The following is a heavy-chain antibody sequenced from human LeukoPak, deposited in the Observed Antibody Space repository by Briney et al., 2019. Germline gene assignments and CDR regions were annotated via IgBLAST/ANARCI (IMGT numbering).Heavy chain of an antibody. Sequence: GTNYAQKFQGRVTMTRDTSISTAYMELSRLRSDDTAVYYCARDYYDSSGYYSLETWYYFDYWGQGTLVTVSS. CDR2: GT. D-gene: IGHD3-22*01. CDR3: ARDYYDSSGYYSLETWYYFDY. V-gene: IGHV1-2*02. J-gene: IGHJ4*02.